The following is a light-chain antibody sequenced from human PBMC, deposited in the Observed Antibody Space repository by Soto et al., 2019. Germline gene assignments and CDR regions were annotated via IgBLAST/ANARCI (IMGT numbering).Light chain of an antibody. V-gene: IGKV3-15*01. Sequence: EIVMTQAAGTLSLSPGERATLYCRASVSIRTDLAWYQQKPGHAPRLLMYGASTRATGVPARFSGSGSGSEFSLTINTVQSDDLAVYYCQQYHNWLPITFGQGTRLEMK. CDR1: VSIRTD. J-gene: IGKJ5*01. CDR2: GAS. CDR3: QQYHNWLPIT.